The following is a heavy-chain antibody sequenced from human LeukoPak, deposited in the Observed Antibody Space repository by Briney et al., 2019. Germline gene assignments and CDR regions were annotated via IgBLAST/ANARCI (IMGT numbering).Heavy chain of an antibody. D-gene: IGHD3-16*01. CDR3: ARENYDYVWGSSLKDY. J-gene: IGHJ4*02. CDR1: GFTFSSYS. V-gene: IGHV3-21*01. CDR2: ISSSSNYI. Sequence: GGSLRLSCAASGFTFSSYSMNWVRQAPGKGLEWVSSISSSSNYIYCADSLKGRFIISRDDAKNTLYLQMNSLRAEDTAVYYCARENYDYVWGSSLKDYWGQGTLVTVSS.